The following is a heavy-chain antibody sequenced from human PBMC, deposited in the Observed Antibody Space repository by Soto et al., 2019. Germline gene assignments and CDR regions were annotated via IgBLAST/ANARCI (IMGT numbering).Heavy chain of an antibody. J-gene: IGHJ4*02. D-gene: IGHD2-2*01. CDR1: GGRVTRYW. CDR3: ARHGGEYCSSTSCWSGTDY. V-gene: IGHV5-51*01. Sequence: EALKSSGEGSGGRVTRYWSCWVRQKPGKGLEWMGIIYPGDSDTRYSPSFQGQVTISADKSISTAYLQWSSLKASDTAMYYCARHGGEYCSSTSCWSGTDYWGQGTLVTVSS. CDR2: IYPGDSDT.